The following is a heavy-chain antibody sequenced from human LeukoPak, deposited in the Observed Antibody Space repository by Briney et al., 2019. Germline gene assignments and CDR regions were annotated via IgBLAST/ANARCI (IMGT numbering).Heavy chain of an antibody. D-gene: IGHD3-22*01. CDR2: IRHDGSNK. V-gene: IGHV3-30*02. CDR1: GFTFSSYG. Sequence: GGSLRLSCAASGFTFSSYGMHWVRQAPGKRLEWVVFIRHDGSNKYYADSVKGRTTISRDNSKNTLYLQMNSLRAEDTAVYYCAKAGTYYFDSTEDYWGQGTLVTVSS. J-gene: IGHJ4*02. CDR3: AKAGTYYFDSTEDY.